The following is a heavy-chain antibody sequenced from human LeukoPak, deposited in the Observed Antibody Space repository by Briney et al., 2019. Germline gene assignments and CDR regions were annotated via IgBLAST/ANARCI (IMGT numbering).Heavy chain of an antibody. D-gene: IGHD2-21*01. J-gene: IGHJ4*02. Sequence: PSETLSLTCGVSGYSISSGYYWGWIRQSPGKGLEWIGSIFHSGKTYYNLSLKSRVTIPVDTSKNQFSLKLTSVTAADTAVYYCARGDIPDFWGQGTLVTVSS. V-gene: IGHV4-38-2*01. CDR1: GYSISSGYY. CDR3: ARGDIPDF. CDR2: IFHSGKT.